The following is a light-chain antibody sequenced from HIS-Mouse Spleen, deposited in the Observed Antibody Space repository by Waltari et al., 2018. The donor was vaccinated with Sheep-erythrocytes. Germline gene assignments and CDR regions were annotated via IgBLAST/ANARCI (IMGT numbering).Light chain of an antibody. Sequence: HSALTQPASVSGSPGPSITISCTGTSSDVGSYNIFAWYQQHPGKAPKLMIYEGSKRPSGVSNRFSGSKSGNTASLTISGLQAEDEADYYCCSYAGSSTPWVFGGGTKLTVL. J-gene: IGLJ3*02. CDR2: EGS. CDR3: CSYAGSSTPWV. CDR1: SSDVGSYNI. V-gene: IGLV2-23*01.